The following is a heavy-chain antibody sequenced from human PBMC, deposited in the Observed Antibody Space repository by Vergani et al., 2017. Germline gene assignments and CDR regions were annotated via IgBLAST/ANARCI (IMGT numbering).Heavy chain of an antibody. D-gene: IGHD5-24*01. CDR3: AKDLREMATIGYLDY. CDR1: GFTFRTYG. CDR2: ISYDGTNK. Sequence: QVQLVESGGGVVQPGRSLRLSCAASGFTFRTYGTHWVRQAPGKGLEWGAVISYDGTNKYYADSVKGRFTISRDNSKNTLYLQMNSLRAEDTAVYYCAKDLREMATIGYLDYWGQGTLVTVSS. V-gene: IGHV3-30*18. J-gene: IGHJ4*02.